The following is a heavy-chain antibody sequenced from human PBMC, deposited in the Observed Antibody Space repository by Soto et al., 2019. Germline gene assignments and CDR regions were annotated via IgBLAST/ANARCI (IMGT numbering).Heavy chain of an antibody. CDR1: GYTFTGYY. V-gene: IGHV1-2*02. CDR2: INPNSGGT. CDR3: ARDPVVRTDRDALDI. Sequence: ASVKVSCKASGYTFTGYYMHWVRQAPGQGLEWMGWINPNSGGTNYAQKFQGRVTMTRDTSISTAYMELSRLRADDTAVYYCARDPVVRTDRDALDIWGQGTMVTVSS. J-gene: IGHJ3*02. D-gene: IGHD2-15*01.